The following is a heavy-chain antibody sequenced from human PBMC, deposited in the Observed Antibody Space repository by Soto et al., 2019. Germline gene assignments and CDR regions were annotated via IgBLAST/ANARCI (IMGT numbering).Heavy chain of an antibody. Sequence: QVQLQESGPGLVKPSQTLSLTCTVSGGSISSGGYYWSWIRQHPSKGLEWTGYIYYSGSTYYNPSLKGRVTISVDTSKNQSSLKLSSVTAADTDVYYCARDQGYAFDIWGQGTMVTVS. CDR3: ARDQGYAFDI. V-gene: IGHV4-31*03. CDR1: GGSISSGGYY. J-gene: IGHJ3*02. CDR2: IYYSGST.